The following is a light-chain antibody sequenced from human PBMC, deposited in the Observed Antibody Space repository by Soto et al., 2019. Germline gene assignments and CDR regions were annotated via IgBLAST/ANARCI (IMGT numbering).Light chain of an antibody. J-gene: IGKJ3*01. CDR2: GAS. Sequence: EIVMTQSPATLSVSPGERATLSCRASQSVSSNLAWYQQKPGQAPRLLIYGASTRATGIPARFSGSGSGTEFTLTISSLQSEAFAVYYCQQYNNWPPTVGPGPKVDIQ. V-gene: IGKV3-15*01. CDR1: QSVSSN. CDR3: QQYNNWPPT.